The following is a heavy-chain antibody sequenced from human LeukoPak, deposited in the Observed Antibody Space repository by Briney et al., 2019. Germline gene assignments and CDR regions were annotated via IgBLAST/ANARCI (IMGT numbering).Heavy chain of an antibody. V-gene: IGHV4-34*01. CDR3: ARVSYGGNRNAFDI. J-gene: IGHJ3*02. D-gene: IGHD4-23*01. CDR2: INHSGST. CDR1: GGSLSGYY. Sequence: SSETLSLTCAVYGGSLSGYYWSWIRQPPGKELEWIGEINHSGSTNYNPSLKSRVTISVDTSKNQFSLKLSSVTAADTAVYYCARVSYGGNRNAFDIWGQGTMVTVSS.